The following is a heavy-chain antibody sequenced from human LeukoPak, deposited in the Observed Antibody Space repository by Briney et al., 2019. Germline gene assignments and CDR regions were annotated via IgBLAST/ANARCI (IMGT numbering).Heavy chain of an antibody. CDR1: GFTFSSYS. CDR3: AKPGYCSTTSCYTGLSNV. J-gene: IGHJ6*03. D-gene: IGHD2-2*02. V-gene: IGHV3-48*01. Sequence: PGGSLRLSCAASGFTFSSYSMNWVRQAPGKGLEWVSYISSSSSTIYYADSVKGRFTISRDNSKNTLYLQMNSLRVEDTAVYYCAKPGYCSTTSCYTGLSNVWGKGTTVTVS. CDR2: ISSSSSTI.